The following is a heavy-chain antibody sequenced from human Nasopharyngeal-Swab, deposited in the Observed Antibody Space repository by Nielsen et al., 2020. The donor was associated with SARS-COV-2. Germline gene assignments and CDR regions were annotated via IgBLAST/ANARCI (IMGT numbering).Heavy chain of an antibody. J-gene: IGHJ4*02. CDR1: GYTFTNYA. Sequence: ASVKVSCKASGYTFTNYAMNWVRQAPGQGLEWMGWISGYNGYTNYAQKFRDRVTMTTDTSTTTSYLELSSLRSEDTAIYYCAREGEYGAYDAPDYWGQGTLVTVSS. CDR2: ISGYNGYT. CDR3: AREGEYGAYDAPDY. D-gene: IGHD5-12*01. V-gene: IGHV1-18*04.